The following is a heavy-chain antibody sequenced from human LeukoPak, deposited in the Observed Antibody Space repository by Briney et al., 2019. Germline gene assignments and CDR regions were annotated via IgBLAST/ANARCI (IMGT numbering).Heavy chain of an antibody. CDR1: SIRFADHW. CDR2: SDRDGVVR. J-gene: IGHJ4*02. Sequence: GGSLRLSCVGSSIRFADHWMLWVRQVPGEPPAWVARSDRDGVVREYADSVKGRFTIPRDNARNTIHLEMNRLKVEDTAIYYCVASRWSGALDFWGQGSLVSVSS. V-gene: IGHV3-74*01. CDR3: VASRWSGALDF. D-gene: IGHD3-3*01.